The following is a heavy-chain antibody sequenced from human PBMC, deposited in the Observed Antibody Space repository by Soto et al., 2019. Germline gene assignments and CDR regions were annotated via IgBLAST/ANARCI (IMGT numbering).Heavy chain of an antibody. CDR2: IYYSGIT. V-gene: IGHV4-59*08. Sequence: QVQLQESGPGLVKPSETLSLTCSVSGDSVSGYYWSWIRQPTGKGLEWLGHIYYSGITKYNPTLQSRGTISVDTSKNQFSLKLNFVTAADSAVYYCARQRSGSGNLLWFDSWGQGPLVTVSS. CDR1: GDSVSGYY. J-gene: IGHJ5*01. CDR3: ARQRSGSGNLLWFDS. D-gene: IGHD3-10*01.